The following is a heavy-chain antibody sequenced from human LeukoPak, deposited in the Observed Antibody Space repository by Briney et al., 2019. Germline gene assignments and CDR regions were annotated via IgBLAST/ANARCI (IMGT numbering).Heavy chain of an antibody. CDR3: ATLPLYSYNKPVDF. J-gene: IGHJ4*02. V-gene: IGHV4-30-2*01. D-gene: IGHD3-10*01. Sequence: PSQTLSLTCTVSGGSISSGGYYWSWIRQPPGKGLEWIGYIYHSGSTYYNPSLKSRVTISVDRSENQFSLKLSSVTAADTAVYYCATLPLYSYNKPVDFWGQGTLVTVSS. CDR2: IYHSGST. CDR1: GGSISSGGYY.